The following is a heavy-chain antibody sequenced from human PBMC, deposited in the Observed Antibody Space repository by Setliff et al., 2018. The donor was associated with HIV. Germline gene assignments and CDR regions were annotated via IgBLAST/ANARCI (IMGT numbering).Heavy chain of an antibody. CDR1: GYTFNSYG. J-gene: IGHJ3*02. V-gene: IGHV1-18*01. D-gene: IGHD3-22*01. CDR2: NSPYNGNT. CDR3: ARGGSLFTMTTHPFDI. Sequence: ASVKVSCKASGYTFNSYGISWVRQAPGQGLEWMGWNSPYNGNTKFGQKLQGRVTMTTDASTSTGYMELRSLRSDDTAMYYCARGGSLFTMTTHPFDIWGQGTMVTVSS.